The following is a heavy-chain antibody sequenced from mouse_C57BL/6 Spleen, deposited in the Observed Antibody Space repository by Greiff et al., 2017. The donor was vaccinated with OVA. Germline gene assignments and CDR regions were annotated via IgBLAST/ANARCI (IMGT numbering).Heavy chain of an antibody. D-gene: IGHD2-4*01. CDR3: ARGGDYGPYAMDY. J-gene: IGHJ4*01. CDR1: GYTFTSYW. V-gene: IGHV1-61*01. Sequence: QVQLKQPGAELVRPGSSVKLSCKASGYTFTSYWMDWVKQRPGQGLEWIGNIYPSDSETHYNQKFKDKATLTVDKSSSTAYMQLSSLTSEDSAVYYCARGGDYGPYAMDYWGQGTSVTVSS. CDR2: IYPSDSET.